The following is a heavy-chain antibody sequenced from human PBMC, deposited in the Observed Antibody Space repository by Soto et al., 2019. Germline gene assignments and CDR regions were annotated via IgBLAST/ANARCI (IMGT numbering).Heavy chain of an antibody. J-gene: IGHJ6*02. Sequence: LRLSYDASGFMFSTYLTSCVRQAPGAWLEWVANIQQGGNEKFYVDSVKGRFTISRDNAKKSLFLQMNSLRPEDTAVYYCVGALTYEVTYYYYGMDVWGQGTTVTLSS. CDR3: VGALTYEVTYYYYGMDV. D-gene: IGHD2-21*02. V-gene: IGHV3-7*01. CDR2: IQQGGNEK. CDR1: GFMFSTYL.